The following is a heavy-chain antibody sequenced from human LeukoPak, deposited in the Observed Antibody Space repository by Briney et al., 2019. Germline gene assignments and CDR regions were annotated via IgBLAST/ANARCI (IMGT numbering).Heavy chain of an antibody. J-gene: IGHJ4*02. CDR3: ARGGAPGYSYGYPGDY. CDR2: IGTAGDT. CDR1: GFTFSSYD. V-gene: IGHV3-13*01. D-gene: IGHD5-18*01. Sequence: PGGSLRLSCAASGFTFSSYDMHWVRQATGKGLEWVXAIGTAGDTYYPGSVKGRFTISRENAKNSLYLQMNSLRAGDTAVYYCARGGAPGYSYGYPGDYWGQGTLVTVSS.